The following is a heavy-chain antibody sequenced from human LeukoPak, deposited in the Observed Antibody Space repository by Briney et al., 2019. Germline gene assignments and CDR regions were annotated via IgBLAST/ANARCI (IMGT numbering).Heavy chain of an antibody. CDR2: INPNSGGT. CDR1: GYTFTGYY. Sequence: ASVKVSCKASGYTFTGYYMHWVRQAPGQGLEWMGWINPNSGGTNYAQKFPGRVTMTRDTSISTAYMELSRLRSDDTAVYYCARDRIRITGTKMSWFDPWGQGTLVTVSS. CDR3: ARDRIRITGTKMSWFDP. D-gene: IGHD1-7*01. J-gene: IGHJ5*02. V-gene: IGHV1-2*02.